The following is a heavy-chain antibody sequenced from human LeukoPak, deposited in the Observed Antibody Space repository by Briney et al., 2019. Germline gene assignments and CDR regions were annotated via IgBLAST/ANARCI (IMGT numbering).Heavy chain of an antibody. CDR1: VYTFTGYY. V-gene: IGHV1-2*02. CDR2: INPNSGGT. CDR3: ARDCEHLASGWPGCFDY. J-gene: IGHJ4*02. Sequence: ASVTVSCKASVYTFTGYYIHWVRQPPGQGLEWMGRINPNSGGTNYAQKLQGRVTMTRDTSISTAYMELSRLRSDDTAVYYCARDCEHLASGWPGCFDYWGQGTLVTVSS. D-gene: IGHD6-19*01.